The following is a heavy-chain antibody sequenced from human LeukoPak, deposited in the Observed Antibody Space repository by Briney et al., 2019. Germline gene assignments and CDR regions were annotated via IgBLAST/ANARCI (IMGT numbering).Heavy chain of an antibody. D-gene: IGHD3-22*01. V-gene: IGHV3-64*01. CDR3: REASPDGFYDY. Sequence: GGSLRLSCAASGFSFSSSAMHWVRQAPGKGLEYVSAITNNGGYTYYANSVKGRFTISRDNSKNTLYLQMGSLRTEDTAVYYCREASPDGFYDYWGQGNLVTVSS. CDR2: ITNNGGYT. CDR1: GFSFSSSA. J-gene: IGHJ4*02.